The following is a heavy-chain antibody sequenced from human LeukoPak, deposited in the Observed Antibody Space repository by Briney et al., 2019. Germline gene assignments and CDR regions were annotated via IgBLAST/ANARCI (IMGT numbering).Heavy chain of an antibody. CDR3: ARGHGQLLPFDY. J-gene: IGHJ4*02. V-gene: IGHV4-61*02. Sequence: SQTLSLTCTVSAGSISSAGYYWSWIRQPAGKGLEWIGRIYSSGSTNYNPSLKSRVTISVDTSKNQFSLKLSSVTAADTAVYYCARGHGQLLPFDYWGQGTLVTVSS. CDR2: IYSSGST. CDR1: AGSISSAGYY. D-gene: IGHD2-2*01.